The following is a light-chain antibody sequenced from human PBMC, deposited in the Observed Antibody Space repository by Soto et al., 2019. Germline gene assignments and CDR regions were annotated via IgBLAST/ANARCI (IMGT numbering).Light chain of an antibody. CDR2: GAS. J-gene: IGKJ4*01. Sequence: EIVVTQSPGTLSLSPGERATLSCRASQSVSRSYLAWYQQKPGQAPRLLIYGASGRATGMPDRFSGSGSGTDFTLTISRPEPEDCAVYYCQQYGSSSLTFGGGTKVAIK. V-gene: IGKV3-20*01. CDR3: QQYGSSSLT. CDR1: QSVSRSY.